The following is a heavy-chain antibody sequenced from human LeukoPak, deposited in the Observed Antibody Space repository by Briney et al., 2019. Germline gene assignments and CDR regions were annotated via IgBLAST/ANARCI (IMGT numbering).Heavy chain of an antibody. Sequence: PSETLSLTCAVYGRSFSGYYWSWIRQPPGKGLEWIGEINHSGSTNYNPSLKSRVTISVDTSKNQFSLKLSSVTAADTAVYYCARVPPYGSGRGYFDYWGQGTLVTVSS. V-gene: IGHV4-34*01. J-gene: IGHJ4*02. D-gene: IGHD3-10*01. CDR1: GRSFSGYY. CDR3: ARVPPYGSGRGYFDY. CDR2: INHSGST.